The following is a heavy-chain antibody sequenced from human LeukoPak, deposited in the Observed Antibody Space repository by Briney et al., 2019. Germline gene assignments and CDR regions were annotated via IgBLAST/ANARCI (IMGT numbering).Heavy chain of an antibody. CDR3: ARGNWGADAFDI. D-gene: IGHD7-27*01. CDR1: GYTFTSYD. Sequence: ASVKVSCKASGYTFTSYDINWVRQATGQGLGWMGWMNPNSGNTGYAQKFQGRVTMTRNTSISTAYMELSSLRSEDTAVYYCARGNWGADAFDIWGQGTMVTVSS. V-gene: IGHV1-8*01. CDR2: MNPNSGNT. J-gene: IGHJ3*02.